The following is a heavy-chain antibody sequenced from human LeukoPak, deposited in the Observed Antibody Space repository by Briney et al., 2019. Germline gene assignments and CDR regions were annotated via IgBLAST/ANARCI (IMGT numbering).Heavy chain of an antibody. CDR1: GYTFTSYG. J-gene: IGHJ4*02. D-gene: IGHD6-13*01. CDR3: ARDVGAATVYYFDY. V-gene: IGHV1-18*01. Sequence: ASVKVSCKASGYTFTSYGISWVRQAPGQGLEWMGWISAYNGNTNYAQKLQGRVTMPTDTSTSTAYMELRSLRSDDTAVYSCARDVGAATVYYFDYWGQGTLVTVSS. CDR2: ISAYNGNT.